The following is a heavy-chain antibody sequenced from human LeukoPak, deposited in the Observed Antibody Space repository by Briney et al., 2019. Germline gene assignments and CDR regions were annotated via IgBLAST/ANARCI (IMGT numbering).Heavy chain of an antibody. Sequence: ASVKVSCKASGGTFSTFGISWVRQAPGQGLEWMGIINPSGGSTSYAQKFQGRVTMTRDMSTSTVYMELSSLRSEDTAVYYCARGRDYPKVPIGYWGQGTLVTVSS. J-gene: IGHJ4*02. CDR3: ARGRDYPKVPIGY. V-gene: IGHV1-46*01. CDR1: GGTFSTFG. CDR2: INPSGGST. D-gene: IGHD4-17*01.